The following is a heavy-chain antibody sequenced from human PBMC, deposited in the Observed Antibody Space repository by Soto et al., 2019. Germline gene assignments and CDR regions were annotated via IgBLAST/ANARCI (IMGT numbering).Heavy chain of an antibody. Sequence: EVQLVESGGGLVQPGGSLTLSCAASGFTFSSFWMTWVRQAPGKGLEWVANIKQDGSAKNYVDSVEGRVTVSRDNAKNSLYLQMNSMRVEDTAVYYCVRSQSAAYHAWGQGTMVIVSS. CDR3: VRSQSAAYHA. D-gene: IGHD3-3*01. J-gene: IGHJ3*01. V-gene: IGHV3-7*01. CDR1: GFTFSSFW. CDR2: IKQDGSAK.